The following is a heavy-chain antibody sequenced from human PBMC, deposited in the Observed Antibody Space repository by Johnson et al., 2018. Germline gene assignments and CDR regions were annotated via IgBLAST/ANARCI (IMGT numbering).Heavy chain of an antibody. Sequence: VQLVQSGGGLVKPGGSLRLSCAASGFTFSSYSMNWVRQAPGKGLEWVSSISSSSSYIYYADSVTGRFTISRDNAKNSLHLQMTSLRAEDTAVYYCARDRWYSGSEGAFDIWGQGTMVTVSS. CDR2: ISSSSSYI. CDR3: ARDRWYSGSEGAFDI. V-gene: IGHV3-21*01. CDR1: GFTFSSYS. J-gene: IGHJ3*02. D-gene: IGHD1-26*01.